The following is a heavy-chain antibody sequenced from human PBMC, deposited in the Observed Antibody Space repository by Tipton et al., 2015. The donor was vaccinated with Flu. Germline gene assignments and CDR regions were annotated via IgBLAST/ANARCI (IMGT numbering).Heavy chain of an antibody. CDR2: VNWKGNSV. V-gene: IGHV3-9*01. CDR1: GFTFDDYS. CDR3: AKDNKRDASMDYYWHYGMDV. J-gene: IGHJ6*02. D-gene: IGHD3-10*01. Sequence: SLRLSCAASGFTFDDYSMCWVRQPPGKGLEWVSGVNWKGNSVGYADSVKGRFTISRDNAKNSLHLQMNSLRSEDTALYYCAKDNKRDASMDYYWHYGMDVWGQGTTVTVSS.